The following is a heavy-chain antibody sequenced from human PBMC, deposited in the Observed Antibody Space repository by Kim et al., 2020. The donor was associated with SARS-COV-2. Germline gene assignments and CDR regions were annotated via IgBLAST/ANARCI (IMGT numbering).Heavy chain of an antibody. J-gene: IGHJ4*02. V-gene: IGHV3-23*01. D-gene: IGHD2-15*01. CDR3: AKTIVVVVAAKFDY. Sequence: ADSVTGRFTIARDNSKNTLYLQLNSLRADDTAVYYCAKTIVVVVAAKFDYWGQGTLVTVSS.